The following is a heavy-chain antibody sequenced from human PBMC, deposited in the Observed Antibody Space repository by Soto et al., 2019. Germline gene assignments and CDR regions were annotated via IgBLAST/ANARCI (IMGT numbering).Heavy chain of an antibody. CDR3: ARAWGGGMDV. J-gene: IGHJ6*02. D-gene: IGHD3-16*01. CDR2: IIPIFGTA. V-gene: IGHV1-69*01. Sequence: QVQLVQSGAEVKKPGSSVKVSCKASGGTFSSYAISCVRQAPGEGLEWMGGIIPIFGTANYAQKFQGRVTSSADESTSTAYMELSSLRCEDTAVYYCARAWGGGMDVWGQGTTVTVSS. CDR1: GGTFSSYA.